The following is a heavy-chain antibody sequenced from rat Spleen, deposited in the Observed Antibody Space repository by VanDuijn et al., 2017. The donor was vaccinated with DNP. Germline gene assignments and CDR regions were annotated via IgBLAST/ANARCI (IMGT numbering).Heavy chain of an antibody. Sequence: EVQLVESGGGLVQPGRSLKVSCAASGFTFSNYGMAWVRQAPTKGLEWVASINVGGGNTFYGDSVKGRFTISRDNAKNTQYLQMDSLRSEDTATYYCARHPSYGGSNYFDYWGQGVMVRVSS. J-gene: IGHJ2*01. CDR1: GFTFSNYG. CDR3: ARHPSYGGSNYFDY. D-gene: IGHD1-11*01. CDR2: INVGGGNT. V-gene: IGHV5S13*01.